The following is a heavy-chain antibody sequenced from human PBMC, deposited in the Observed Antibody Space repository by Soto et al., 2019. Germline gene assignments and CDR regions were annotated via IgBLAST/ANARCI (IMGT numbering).Heavy chain of an antibody. CDR2: ISSSSSYI. D-gene: IGHD1-26*01. V-gene: IGHV3-21*01. J-gene: IGHJ4*02. Sequence: EVQLVESGGGLVKPGGSLRLSCAASGFTFSSYSMNWVRQATGKGLEWVSSISSSSSYIYYADSVKGRFTISRDNAKNSLYLQMNSLRAEDTAVYYCARDLGGGSYYFDYWGQGTLVTVSS. CDR3: ARDLGGGSYYFDY. CDR1: GFTFSSYS.